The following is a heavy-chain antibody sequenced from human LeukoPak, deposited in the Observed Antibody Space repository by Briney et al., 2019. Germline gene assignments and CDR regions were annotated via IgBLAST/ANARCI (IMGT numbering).Heavy chain of an antibody. D-gene: IGHD3-10*01. CDR3: ARGAAPRTYYYGSGSYPPFDY. Sequence: GGSLRLSCAASGFTVSSNYMSWVRQAPGKGLEWVSVIYSGGSTYYADSVKGRFTISRDNSKNTLYRQMKCLRAEDTTEYDCARGAAPRTYYYGSGSYPPFDYWGQGTLATVSS. CDR1: GFTVSSNY. J-gene: IGHJ4*02. CDR2: IYSGGST. V-gene: IGHV3-53*01.